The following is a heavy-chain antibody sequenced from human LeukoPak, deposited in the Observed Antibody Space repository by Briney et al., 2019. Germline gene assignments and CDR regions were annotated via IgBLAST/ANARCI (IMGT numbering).Heavy chain of an antibody. J-gene: IGHJ4*02. Sequence: GGSLRLSCAASGFTVSNNYMSWVRQAPGKGLEWVSVIYSGGATFNADSVEGRFIISRDTSKNILYLQMNSLRAEDTALYYCARVTYSSTYFSFDYWGQGTLVAVSS. CDR3: ARVTYSSTYFSFDY. D-gene: IGHD6-13*01. CDR1: GFTVSNNY. V-gene: IGHV3-66*01. CDR2: IYSGGAT.